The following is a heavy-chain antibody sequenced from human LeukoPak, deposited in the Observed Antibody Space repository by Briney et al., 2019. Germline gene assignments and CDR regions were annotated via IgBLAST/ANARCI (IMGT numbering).Heavy chain of an antibody. V-gene: IGHV3-66*01. J-gene: IGHJ3*02. Sequence: GGSLRLSCAASGFTVSSNYMSWVGQAPGKGLEWVAVIYSGGSTYYADSVKGRFTISRDNSKNTLYLQMNSLRAEDTAVYYCARGRSFYDSSGYAFDIWGQGTMVTVSS. CDR1: GFTVSSNY. D-gene: IGHD3-22*01. CDR2: IYSGGST. CDR3: ARGRSFYDSSGYAFDI.